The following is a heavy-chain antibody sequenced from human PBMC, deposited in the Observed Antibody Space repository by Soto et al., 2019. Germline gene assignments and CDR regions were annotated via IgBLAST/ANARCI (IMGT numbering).Heavy chain of an antibody. D-gene: IGHD4-17*01. CDR1: GGSFSGYY. V-gene: IGHV4-34*01. CDR2: INHSGST. J-gene: IGHJ5*02. Sequence: QVQLQQWGAGLLKPSETLSLTCAVYGGSFSGYYWSWIRQPPGKGLEWIGEINHSGSTHYNPSLKSRVTISVDTSKNQFSLKLSSVTAADTAVYSCARGRTRVTNNWFDPWGQGTLVTVSS. CDR3: ARGRTRVTNNWFDP.